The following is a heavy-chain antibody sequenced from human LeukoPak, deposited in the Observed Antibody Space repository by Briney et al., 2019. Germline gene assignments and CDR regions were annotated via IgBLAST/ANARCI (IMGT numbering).Heavy chain of an antibody. CDR3: ARVYCSSTSFFWRNPYYFGY. V-gene: IGHV1-18*01. CDR2: ISAYNGNT. Sequence: ASVKVSCKASGYTFTSYGISWVRQAPGQGLEWMGWISAYNGNTNYAQKLQGRVTMTTDTSTSTAYMELRSLRSDDTAVYYCARVYCSSTSFFWRNPYYFGYWGQGTLVTVSS. J-gene: IGHJ4*02. CDR1: GYTFTSYG. D-gene: IGHD2-2*01.